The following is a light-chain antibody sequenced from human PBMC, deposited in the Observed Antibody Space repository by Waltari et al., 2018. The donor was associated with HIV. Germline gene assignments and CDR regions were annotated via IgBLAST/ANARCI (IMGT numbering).Light chain of an antibody. CDR2: DAS. CDR1: QDIGKH. CDR3: QQYHSLPLT. Sequence: DIHMTQSPSSLSASVGGKLTITCRASQDIGKHLSWYRQKPGSGPELLIYDASTWEAGVPSKFSGRSSGTTFTFAISSLRPEDSATYFCQQYHSLPLTFGPGTTVDIK. J-gene: IGKJ3*01. V-gene: IGKV1-33*01.